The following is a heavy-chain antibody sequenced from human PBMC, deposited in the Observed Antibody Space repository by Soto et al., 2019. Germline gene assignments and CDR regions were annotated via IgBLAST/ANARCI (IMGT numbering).Heavy chain of an antibody. J-gene: IGHJ4*02. CDR2: ITGTASST. D-gene: IGHD5-12*01. Sequence: EVQLLESGGGFVQPGGSLRLSCAASGFRFSDFAMTWVRQAPGRGREWVSAITGTASSTYYADSVKGRFTIPRDNSKNTLYLQINSLRAEDTAIYYCAKGAEGYVVSSLDSWGQGTLVTVSS. V-gene: IGHV3-23*01. CDR3: AKGAEGYVVSSLDS. CDR1: GFRFSDFA.